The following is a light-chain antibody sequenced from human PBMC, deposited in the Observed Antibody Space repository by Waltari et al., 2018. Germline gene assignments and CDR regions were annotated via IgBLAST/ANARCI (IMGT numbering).Light chain of an antibody. CDR3: SSYTSDSTYV. J-gene: IGLJ1*01. V-gene: IGLV2-14*01. CDR1: NIDVGGYDY. Sequence: QSTLTQPASVSGSPGQSITLSCTGPNIDVGGYDYVSWYQQHPGKAPKLIIYNVSIRPSGVSFRFSGSKSANVASLTISGLLPEDEADYYCSSYTSDSTYVFGTGSKVTVL. CDR2: NVS.